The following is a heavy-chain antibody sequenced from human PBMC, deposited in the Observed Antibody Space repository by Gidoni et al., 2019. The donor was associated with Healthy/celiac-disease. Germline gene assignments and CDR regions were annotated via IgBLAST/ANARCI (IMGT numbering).Heavy chain of an antibody. D-gene: IGHD2-2*01. Sequence: VQLVESGGGLVKPGGSLRLPCAASGFTFGAYYMSWIRPAPGKGLEWVSYICSRGRTIDYADSVKGRCTISRDNAKNSLYLQMNSLRAEDTAVYYCARSDLGYCSSTSCYADYRATYYYGMDVWGQGTTVTVSS. CDR1: GFTFGAYY. J-gene: IGHJ6*02. V-gene: IGHV3-11*01. CDR2: ICSRGRTI. CDR3: ARSDLGYCSSTSCYADYRATYYYGMDV.